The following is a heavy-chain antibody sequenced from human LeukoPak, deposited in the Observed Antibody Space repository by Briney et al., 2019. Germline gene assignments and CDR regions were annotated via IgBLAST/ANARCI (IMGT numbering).Heavy chain of an antibody. J-gene: IGHJ4*02. Sequence: SETLSLTCAVYGGSFSGYYWSWIRQPPGKGLEWIGEINHSGSTNYNPSLKSRVTISVDTSKNQFSLKLSSVTAADTAVHYCARAKLPHYYGSGSSDYPFDYWGQGTLVTVSS. D-gene: IGHD3-10*01. CDR2: INHSGST. CDR3: ARAKLPHYYGSGSSDYPFDY. V-gene: IGHV4-34*01. CDR1: GGSFSGYY.